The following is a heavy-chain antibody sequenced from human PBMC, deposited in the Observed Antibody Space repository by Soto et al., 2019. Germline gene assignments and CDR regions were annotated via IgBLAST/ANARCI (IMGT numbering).Heavy chain of an antibody. V-gene: IGHV3-7*03. Sequence: EVQLVESGGGLVQPGGSLRLSCAASGFTFSSYWMSWVRQAPGKGLEWVANIKQDGSEKYYVDSVKGRFTISRDNAKNSLYLQMNSLSAEDTAVYYCARTFSSPHLEGWYFDLGGSGTLVTVSS. CDR1: GFTFSSYW. J-gene: IGHJ2*01. CDR2: IKQDGSEK. CDR3: ARTFSSPHLEGWYFDL.